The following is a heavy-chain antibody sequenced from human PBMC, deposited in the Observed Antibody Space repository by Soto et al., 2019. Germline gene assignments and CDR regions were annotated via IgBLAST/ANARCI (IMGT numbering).Heavy chain of an antibody. D-gene: IGHD3-22*01. CDR1: GYIFSTYT. CDR2: INAANGNT. Sequence: QVHLVQSGAEVKKPGASVKVSCKASGYIFSTYTMHWVRQAPGQRLEWIGWINAANGNTKYSQNLQGRVTISRDTSASTAYLELSSLRSEDTACYSFARVSFETRGYADYWGQGTLVTVSS. CDR3: ARVSFETRGYADY. J-gene: IGHJ4*02. V-gene: IGHV1-3*01.